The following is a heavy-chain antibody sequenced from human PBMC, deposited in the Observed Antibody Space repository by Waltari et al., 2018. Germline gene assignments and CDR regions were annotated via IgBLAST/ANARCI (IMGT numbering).Heavy chain of an antibody. J-gene: IGHJ4*02. CDR3: ARGRGATVAPTDFDY. Sequence: QVQLQESGPGLVKPSQTLSLTCTVSGGSIRSGGYYWSCIRHHPGKGLEWIGYIYYSGSTYYNPSLKSRVTISVDTSKNQFSLKLSSVTAADTAVYYCARGRGATVAPTDFDYWGQGTLVTVSS. CDR1: GGSIRSGGYY. CDR2: IYYSGST. D-gene: IGHD4-17*01. V-gene: IGHV4-31*03.